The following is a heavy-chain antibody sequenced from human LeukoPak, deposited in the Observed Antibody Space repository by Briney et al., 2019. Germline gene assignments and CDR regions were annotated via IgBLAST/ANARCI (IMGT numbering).Heavy chain of an antibody. J-gene: IGHJ4*02. V-gene: IGHV3-66*01. CDR3: AITPKRYSSSWYFFDY. CDR1: GFTVSSNY. D-gene: IGHD6-13*01. Sequence: GGSLRLSCAASGFTVSSNYMSWVRQAPGKGLEGVSVIYSGGSTYYADSVKGRFTISRDNSKNTMYLQMNSLRAEDTAVYYCAITPKRYSSSWYFFDYWGQGTLVTVSS. CDR2: IYSGGST.